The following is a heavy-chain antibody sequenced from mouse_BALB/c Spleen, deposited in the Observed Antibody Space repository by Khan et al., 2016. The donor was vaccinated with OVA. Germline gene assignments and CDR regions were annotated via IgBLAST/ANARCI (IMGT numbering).Heavy chain of an antibody. CDR2: IDPTTGYT. CDR3: ASNGGTHTWFDY. CDR1: GYTFTNYW. D-gene: IGHD1-1*02. Sequence: QIQLVQSGAELAKPGASVKMSCKASGYTFTNYWMHWVKQRPGQGLEWIGYIDPTTGYTEYNQKFKDKATLTADKSSSTAYMQLSSLTSEDSAVYYCASNGGTHTWFDYWGQGTLVTASA. V-gene: IGHV1-7*01. J-gene: IGHJ3*01.